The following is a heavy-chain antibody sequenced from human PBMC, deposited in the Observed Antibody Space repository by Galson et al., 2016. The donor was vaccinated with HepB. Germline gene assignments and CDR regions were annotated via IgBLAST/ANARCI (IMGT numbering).Heavy chain of an antibody. CDR1: GFIFKDYA. Sequence: SLRLSCAASGFIFKDYAMHWVRQAPGKGLEWVSSISWNSGSIGYADSVKGRFTISRDNAKNSLYLQMNSLRAEDTAFYYCAHDEASMSVGATNFQHWGQGPLVTVSS. J-gene: IGHJ1*01. D-gene: IGHD1-26*01. CDR3: AHDEASMSVGATNFQH. CDR2: ISWNSGSI. V-gene: IGHV3-9*01.